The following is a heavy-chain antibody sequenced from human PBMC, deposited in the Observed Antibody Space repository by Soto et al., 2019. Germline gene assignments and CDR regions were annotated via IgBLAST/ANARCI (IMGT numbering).Heavy chain of an antibody. V-gene: IGHV3-74*01. CDR1: GFTFSAYW. CDR3: ARAATGTRNAFDI. J-gene: IGHJ3*02. Sequence: GGSLRLSCAASGFTFSAYWMHWVRQAPGKGLVWVSRINSDGSSTNYADSVKGRFTISNDNAKSTLYLQMNSLRAEDTALYYCARAATGTRNAFDIWGQGTMVTVSS. CDR2: INSDGSST. D-gene: IGHD6-13*01.